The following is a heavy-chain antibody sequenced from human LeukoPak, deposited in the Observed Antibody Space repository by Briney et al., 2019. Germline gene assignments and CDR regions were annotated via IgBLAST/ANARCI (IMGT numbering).Heavy chain of an antibody. Sequence: GESLKISCKGSGYSFTSYWIGWARQMPGKGLEWMGIIYPGDSDTRYSPSFQGQVTISADKSISTAYLQWSSLKASDTAMYYCRGPDTMIGGPGDAFDIWGQGTLVTVSS. CDR1: GYSFTSYW. V-gene: IGHV5-51*01. CDR2: IYPGDSDT. J-gene: IGHJ3*02. D-gene: IGHD3-22*01. CDR3: RGPDTMIGGPGDAFDI.